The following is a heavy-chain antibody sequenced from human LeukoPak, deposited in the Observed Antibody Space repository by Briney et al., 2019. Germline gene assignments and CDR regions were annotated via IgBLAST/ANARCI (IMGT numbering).Heavy chain of an antibody. D-gene: IGHD2-2*02. Sequence: SETLSLTCAVYGGCFSGYYWSWIRQPPEKGLEWIGGINHSGSTHYNPSLQSRVTISVDTSKNQFSLKLSSVTAADTAVYYCASRHCSSTSCYKRNYYYYMDVWGKGTTVTVSS. J-gene: IGHJ6*03. CDR3: ASRHCSSTSCYKRNYYYYMDV. CDR1: GGCFSGYY. CDR2: INHSGST. V-gene: IGHV4-34*01.